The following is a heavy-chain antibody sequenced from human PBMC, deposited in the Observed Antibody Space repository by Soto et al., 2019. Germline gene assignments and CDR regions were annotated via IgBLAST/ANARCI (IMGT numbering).Heavy chain of an antibody. CDR2: ISADNGNT. V-gene: IGHV1-18*01. Sequence: ASVKVSCKASGYTFTSYGISWVRQAPGQGLEWMVRISADNGNTIYAQKFQDRVTMTTDTSTSTAYMELRSLRDDDTAMYYCARTGDNYYYFDFWGLGTPVTVSS. D-gene: IGHD1-1*01. J-gene: IGHJ4*02. CDR1: GYTFTSYG. CDR3: ARTGDNYYYFDF.